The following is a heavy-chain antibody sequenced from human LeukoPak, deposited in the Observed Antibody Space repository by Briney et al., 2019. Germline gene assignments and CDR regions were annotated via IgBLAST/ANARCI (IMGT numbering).Heavy chain of an antibody. CDR3: ASTRHSGYYYDSSGYFAFDI. D-gene: IGHD3-22*01. V-gene: IGHV4-30-2*05. CDR1: GGSISSGCYS. J-gene: IGHJ3*02. CDR2: IYHSGST. Sequence: SETLSLTCAVSGGSISSGCYSWSWIRQPPGKGLEWIGYIYHSGSTYYNPSLKSRVTISVDTSKNQFSLKLSSVTAADTAVYYCASTRHSGYYYDSSGYFAFDIWGQGTMVTVSS.